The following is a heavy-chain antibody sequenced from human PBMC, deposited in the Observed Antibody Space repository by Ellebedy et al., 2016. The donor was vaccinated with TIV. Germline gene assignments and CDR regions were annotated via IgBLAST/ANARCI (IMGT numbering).Heavy chain of an antibody. CDR2: IYESGST. CDR1: GDSVSSYY. CDR3: ARAHLYGSGSEDYGMDV. D-gene: IGHD3-10*01. J-gene: IGHJ6*02. Sequence: MPSETLSLTCNVPGDSVSSYYWSWIRQPPGKGLEWIGSIYESGSTNYNRSLRRRLTRSLDASKNQISLKLTSVTAADTAGYYCARAHLYGSGSEDYGMDVWGQGTTVTVSS. V-gene: IGHV4-59*02.